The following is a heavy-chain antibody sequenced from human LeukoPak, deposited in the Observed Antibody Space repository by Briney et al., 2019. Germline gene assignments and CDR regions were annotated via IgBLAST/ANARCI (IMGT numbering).Heavy chain of an antibody. D-gene: IGHD3-10*02. CDR3: AKDLHYYVAMDV. CDR2: ISSSSSYI. CDR1: GFTFSNFG. V-gene: IGHV3-21*04. Sequence: GGSLRLSCAASGFTFSNFGINWVRQAPGKGLEWVSSISSSSSYISYADSVKGRFTISRDNAKNSLDLQMNSLRAEDTALYYCAKDLHYYVAMDVWGQGTAVTVSS. J-gene: IGHJ6*02.